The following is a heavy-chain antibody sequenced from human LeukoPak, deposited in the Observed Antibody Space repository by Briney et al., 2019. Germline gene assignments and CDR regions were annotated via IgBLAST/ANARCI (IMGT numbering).Heavy chain of an antibody. V-gene: IGHV1-2*02. D-gene: IGHD3-22*01. CDR1: GYTFTGYY. J-gene: IGHJ4*02. Sequence: GASVKVSCKASGYTFTGYYMHWVRQAPGQGLEWMGWVNPNSGGTNYAQKFQGRVTMTRDTSISTAYMELSRLRSDDTAVYYCARDLPNYYDSSGYYFYWGQGTLVTVSS. CDR2: VNPNSGGT. CDR3: ARDLPNYYDSSGYYFY.